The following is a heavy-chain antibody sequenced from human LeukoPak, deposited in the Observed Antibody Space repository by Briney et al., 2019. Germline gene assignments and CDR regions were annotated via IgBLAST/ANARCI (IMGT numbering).Heavy chain of an antibody. CDR3: ARDHGGYCSGGSCRNWYFDL. D-gene: IGHD2-15*01. CDR2: ISGSGGST. V-gene: IGHV3-23*01. Sequence: GGSLRLSCAASGFTFSSYAMSWVRQAPGKGLEWVSAISGSGGSTYYADSVKGRFTISRDNAKNSLYLQMNSLRAEDTAVYYCARDHGGYCSGGSCRNWYFDLWGRGTLVTVSS. J-gene: IGHJ2*01. CDR1: GFTFSSYA.